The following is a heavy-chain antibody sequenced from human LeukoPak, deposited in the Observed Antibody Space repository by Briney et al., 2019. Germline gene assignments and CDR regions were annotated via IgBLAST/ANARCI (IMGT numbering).Heavy chain of an antibody. CDR1: GGSVSSSY. D-gene: IGHD6-13*01. CDR2: IHSSSST. J-gene: IGHJ6*03. V-gene: IGHV4-4*07. CDR3: AREDGSSWRYYYYYMDV. Sequence: SETLSLTCTVSGGSVSSSYWSWIRQPAGRRLEWIGRIHSSSSTNYNPSLKSRVTMSLDTSKNQFSLRLSSVTAADTAVYYCAREDGSSWRYYYYYMDVWGKGTTVTVSS.